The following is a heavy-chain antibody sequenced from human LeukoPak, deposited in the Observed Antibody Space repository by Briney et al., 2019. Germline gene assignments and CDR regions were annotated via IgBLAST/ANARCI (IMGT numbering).Heavy chain of an antibody. CDR1: GYTFTGYY. V-gene: IGHV1-2*02. J-gene: IGHJ6*03. CDR2: INPNSGGT. D-gene: IGHD2-2*01. Sequence: GASVKVSCKASGYTFTGYYIHWVRQAPGQGLEWMGWINPNSGGTNYAQKFQGRVTMTRDTSISTAYMELSRLRSDDTAVYYCARVCSSSSCSPDYYYYYMDVWGKGTTVTVSS. CDR3: ARVCSSSSCSPDYYYYYMDV.